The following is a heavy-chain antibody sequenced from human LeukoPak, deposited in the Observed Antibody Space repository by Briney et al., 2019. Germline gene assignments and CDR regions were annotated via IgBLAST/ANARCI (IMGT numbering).Heavy chain of an antibody. Sequence: PGGSLRLSCAASGFTFSSYAMSWVRQAPGKGLEWVSGISGSGSSTYYADSVKGRFTISRDNSKNTLYLQMNSLRAEDTAVYYCAKDQSRGFDYWGQGTLVTVSS. V-gene: IGHV3-23*01. J-gene: IGHJ4*02. CDR1: GFTFSSYA. CDR2: ISGSGSST. CDR3: AKDQSRGFDY.